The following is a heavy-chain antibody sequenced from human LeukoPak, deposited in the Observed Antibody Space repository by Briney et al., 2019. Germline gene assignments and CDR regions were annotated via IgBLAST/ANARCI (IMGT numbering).Heavy chain of an antibody. D-gene: IGHD1-26*01. Sequence: GGSLRLSCAASGFTFSSYWMTWVRQAPGKGLEWVGNIKRDGSERYYVDSVKGRFTISRDNAKDSLYLQMNSLGPEDTAVYYCARDPYSGNYGNYYYYCMDVWGKGPTVTIS. V-gene: IGHV3-7*01. CDR3: ARDPYSGNYGNYYYYCMDV. CDR1: GFTFSSYW. CDR2: IKRDGSER. J-gene: IGHJ6*03.